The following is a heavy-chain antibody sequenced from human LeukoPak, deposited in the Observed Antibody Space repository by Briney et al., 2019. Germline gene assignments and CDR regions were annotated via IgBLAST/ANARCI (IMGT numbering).Heavy chain of an antibody. Sequence: GGSLRLSCAASRFTFSSYAMSWVRQAPGKGLEWVSAISGSGGSTYYADSVKGRFTISRDNSKNTLYLQMNSLRAEDTAVYYCARGLNRDGYNLGYWGQGTLVTVSS. V-gene: IGHV3-23*01. D-gene: IGHD5-24*01. CDR2: ISGSGGST. CDR1: RFTFSSYA. CDR3: ARGLNRDGYNLGY. J-gene: IGHJ4*02.